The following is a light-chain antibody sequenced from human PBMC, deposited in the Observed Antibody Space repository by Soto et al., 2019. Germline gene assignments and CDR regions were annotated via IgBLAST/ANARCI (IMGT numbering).Light chain of an antibody. V-gene: IGKV4-1*01. CDR1: QSVLYSSNNMNY. J-gene: IGKJ4*01. CDR2: WAS. Sequence: DFVMTQSPDSLAVSQGETATITGKSSQSVLYSSNNMNYLSWYQQKPGQPPKLLIYWASTRKSGVPDRISGSGSGTDFTLTISSLQAEDVAVYYGQQYYSIPLTYGGGTKVEIK. CDR3: QQYYSIPLT.